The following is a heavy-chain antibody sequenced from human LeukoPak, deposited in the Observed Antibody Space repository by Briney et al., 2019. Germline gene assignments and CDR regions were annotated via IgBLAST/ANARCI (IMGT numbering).Heavy chain of an antibody. CDR1: GYTFTSYG. CDR3: ARVADCSGGSCCSPGIDY. CDR2: ISAYNGNT. D-gene: IGHD2-15*01. J-gene: IGHJ4*02. V-gene: IGHV1-18*01. Sequence: ASVKVSCKASGYTFTSYGISWVRQAPGQGLEWMGWISAYNGNTNYAQKLQGRVTMTTDTSTSTAYMGLRSLRSDDTAVYYCARVADCSGGSCCSPGIDYWGQGTLVTVSS.